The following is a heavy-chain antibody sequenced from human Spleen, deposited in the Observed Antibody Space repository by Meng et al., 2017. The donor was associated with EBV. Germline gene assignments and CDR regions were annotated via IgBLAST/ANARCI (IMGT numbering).Heavy chain of an antibody. J-gene: IGHJ5*02. CDR1: GFTVSDYY. D-gene: IGHD6-6*01. CDR3: ARAGGSSSIYSNWFDP. CDR2: ISSSGSTI. V-gene: IGHV3-11*01. Sequence: QVQLVACGGGLVKPGGSLRLSCAAFGFTVSDYYMSWMRQAPGKGLEWVSYISSSGSTIYYADSVKGRFTISRDNAKNSLYLQMNSLRAEDTAVYYCARAGGSSSIYSNWFDPWGQGTLINVSS.